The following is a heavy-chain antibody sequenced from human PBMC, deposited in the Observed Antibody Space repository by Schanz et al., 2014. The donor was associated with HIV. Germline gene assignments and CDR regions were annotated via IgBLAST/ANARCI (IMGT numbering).Heavy chain of an antibody. CDR1: GFTFSSYS. V-gene: IGHV3-30*03. Sequence: VHLLESGGGLVQPGGSLRLSCAASGFTFSSYSMSWVRQAPGKGLEWVAVISYDGSNKYYADSVKGRFTISRDNSKNTLYLQMNDLRVEDTALYYCATDLNWNYGNWGQGTLVTVSS. J-gene: IGHJ4*02. D-gene: IGHD1-7*01. CDR3: ATDLNWNYGN. CDR2: ISYDGSNK.